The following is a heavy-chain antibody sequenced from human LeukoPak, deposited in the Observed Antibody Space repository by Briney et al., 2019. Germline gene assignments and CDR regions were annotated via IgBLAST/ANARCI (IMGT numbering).Heavy chain of an antibody. V-gene: IGHV4-39*07. J-gene: IGHJ5*02. CDR3: ASPVPPSP. Sequence: SETLSLTCTVSGRSISSSSYYWGWIRQPPGKGLEWIGEINHSGSTNYNPSLKSRVTISVDTSKNQFSLKLSSVTAADTAVYYCASPVPPSPWGQGALVTVSS. CDR2: INHSGST. CDR1: GRSISSSSYY.